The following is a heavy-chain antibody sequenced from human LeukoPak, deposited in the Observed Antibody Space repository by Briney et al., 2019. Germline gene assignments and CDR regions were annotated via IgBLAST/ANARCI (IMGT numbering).Heavy chain of an antibody. J-gene: IGHJ6*02. CDR2: IYSGGST. D-gene: IGHD6-13*01. V-gene: IGHV3-66*02. Sequence: GGSLRLSCAASGFTVSSNYMSWVRQAPGKGLEWVSVIYSGGSTYYADSVKGRCTISRDNSKNTMYLQMNSLRAEDTAVYYCASRISRYYSSSWEKDGMDVWGQGTTVTVSS. CDR3: ASRISRYYSSSWEKDGMDV. CDR1: GFTVSSNY.